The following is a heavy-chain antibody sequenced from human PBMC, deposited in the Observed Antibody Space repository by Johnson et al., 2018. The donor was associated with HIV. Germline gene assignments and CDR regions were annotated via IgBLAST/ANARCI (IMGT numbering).Heavy chain of an antibody. D-gene: IGHD5-18*01. Sequence: VQLVESGGGVVQPGRSLRLSCAASGFTFSNYYMTWVRQSPGKGLEWVSGINWNGGSTAYADSVKGRFTISRDNAKKSVYLEMNSLRVDDTAVYYCARESTPWGADYVGYGLDVWGQGTMVAVSS. CDR2: INWNGGST. V-gene: IGHV3-20*04. CDR1: GFTFSNYY. CDR3: ARESTPWGADYVGYGLDV. J-gene: IGHJ3*01.